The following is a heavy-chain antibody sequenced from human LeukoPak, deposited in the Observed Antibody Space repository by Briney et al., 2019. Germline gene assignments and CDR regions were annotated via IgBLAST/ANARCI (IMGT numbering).Heavy chain of an antibody. V-gene: IGHV3-74*01. Sequence: GGSLRLSCAAPGFTFRNYWRDWVRQDPGKGLVWVSHINSDGTSTSYGDSVKGRFTVSRDNAKNTLYLQMSSLRVEDTAVYYCVSGLIPVAATSANYWGPGTLVTVS. CDR2: INSDGTST. J-gene: IGHJ4*02. D-gene: IGHD6-19*01. CDR1: GFTFRNYW. CDR3: VSGLIPVAATSANY.